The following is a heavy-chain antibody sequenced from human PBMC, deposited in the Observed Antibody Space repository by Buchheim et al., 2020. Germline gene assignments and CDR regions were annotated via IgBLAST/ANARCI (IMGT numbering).Heavy chain of an antibody. CDR3: ARRHYDFWSGYPYYYYYGMDV. CDR2: IWYDGSNK. CDR1: GFTFSSYG. J-gene: IGHJ6*02. V-gene: IGHV3-33*01. Sequence: QVQLVESGGGVVQPGRSLRLSCAASGFTFSSYGMHWVRQAPGKGLEWVAVIWYDGSNKYYADSVKGRFTISRDNSKNTLYLQMNSLRAEDTAVYYCARRHYDFWSGYPYYYYYGMDVWGQGTT. D-gene: IGHD3-3*01.